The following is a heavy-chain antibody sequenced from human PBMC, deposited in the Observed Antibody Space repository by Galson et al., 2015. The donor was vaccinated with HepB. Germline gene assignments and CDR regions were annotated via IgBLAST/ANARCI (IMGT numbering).Heavy chain of an antibody. CDR2: ISVSGGRI. J-gene: IGHJ6*02. D-gene: IGHD4-11*01. CDR1: GFTFRNYA. Sequence: SLRLSCAASGFTFRNYAMSWVRQAPGKGLEWVSIISVSGGRIDYADSVRGRFTISRDNPKNTLYVQMTSLRAEDTAVYYCAKDQDYSKGEEGYNYYGMDVWGQGTTVTVSS. V-gene: IGHV3-23*01. CDR3: AKDQDYSKGEEGYNYYGMDV.